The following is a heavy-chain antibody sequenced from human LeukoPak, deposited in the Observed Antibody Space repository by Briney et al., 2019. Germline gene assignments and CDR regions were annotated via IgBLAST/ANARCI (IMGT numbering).Heavy chain of an antibody. D-gene: IGHD3-10*01. CDR2: IYHSGRT. J-gene: IGHJ4*02. V-gene: IGHV4-38-2*02. CDR3: ARRTRYYYGSGSLDY. CDR1: GYSISSGYY. Sequence: SETLSLTCTVSGYSISSGYYWGWIRQPPGKGLEWIGSIYHSGRTFYNPSLKSRVTISVDTSKNQFSLKLSSVTAADTAVYYCARRTRYYYGSGSLDYWGQGTLVTVSS.